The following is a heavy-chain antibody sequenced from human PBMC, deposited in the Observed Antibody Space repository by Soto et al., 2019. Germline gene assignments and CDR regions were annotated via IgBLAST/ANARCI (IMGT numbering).Heavy chain of an antibody. J-gene: IGHJ5*02. CDR1: GDSVSSNTAS. D-gene: IGHD5-12*01. CDR2: TYFRSKWYN. V-gene: IGHV6-1*01. Sequence: SQTLSLTCAISGDSVSSNTASWNWIRQSPSRGLEWLGRTYFRSKWYNDYAVSVKSRIIINPGTSNNQFFLQLNSVTPEDTAVYFCAKGDNLGPKTGYAFDPWGQGIMVTVSS. CDR3: AKGDNLGPKTGYAFDP.